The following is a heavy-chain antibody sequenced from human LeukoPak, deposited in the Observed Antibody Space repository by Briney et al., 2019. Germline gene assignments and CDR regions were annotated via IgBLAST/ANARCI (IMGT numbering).Heavy chain of an antibody. V-gene: IGHV4-39*07. CDR1: GDSISSTSYS. J-gene: IGHJ4*02. D-gene: IGHD3-10*01. CDR2: IYYSGSP. Sequence: SETLSLTCTVSGDSISSTSYSWGWIRQPPGKGLEWIGTIYYSGSPYYNPSLKSRVTISVDTSKNQFSLRLTSVTAADTAVYYCARDSYYYGSGSYYFDYWGQGTLVTVSS. CDR3: ARDSYYYGSGSYYFDY.